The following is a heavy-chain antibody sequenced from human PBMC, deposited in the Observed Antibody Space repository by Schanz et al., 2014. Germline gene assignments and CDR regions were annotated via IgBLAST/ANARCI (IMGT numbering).Heavy chain of an antibody. CDR3: ARSRSGFYFDY. J-gene: IGHJ4*02. CDR1: GFTFSSYA. Sequence: EVQLLESGGGLVQPGGSLRLSCAASGFTFSSYAMSWVRQDPGKGLVWVARINSVGSNTDYADSVTGRFTISRDNAKNTLYLQMNTLRAEDTAVYYCARSRSGFYFDYWGQGTLVTVSS. D-gene: IGHD1-26*01. CDR2: INSVGSNT. V-gene: IGHV3-74*02.